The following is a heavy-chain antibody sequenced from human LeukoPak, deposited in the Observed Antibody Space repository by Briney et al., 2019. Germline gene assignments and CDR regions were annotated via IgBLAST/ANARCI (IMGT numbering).Heavy chain of an antibody. D-gene: IGHD3-10*01. Sequence: HPGGSLRLSCAASGFTVSSNYMSWVRQAPGKGLEWVSVIYSGGSTYYADSVKGRFTISRDNSKNTLYLQMNSLRAEDTAVYYCAKDLKASEYYFDYWGQGTLVTVSS. CDR1: GFTVSSNY. CDR3: AKDLKASEYYFDY. J-gene: IGHJ4*02. V-gene: IGHV3-53*01. CDR2: IYSGGST.